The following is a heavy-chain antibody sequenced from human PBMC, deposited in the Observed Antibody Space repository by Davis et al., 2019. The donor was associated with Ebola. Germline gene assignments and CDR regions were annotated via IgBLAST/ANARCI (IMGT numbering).Heavy chain of an antibody. D-gene: IGHD3-3*01. V-gene: IGHV3-7*03. Sequence: GESLKISCTASGFTFGDYAMSWVRQAPGKGLEWVANIKQDGSEKYYVDSVKGRFTISRDNAKNSLYLQMNSLRAEDTAVYYCARVNDFWSGYFDYWGQGTLVTVSS. CDR1: GFTFGDYA. CDR2: IKQDGSEK. CDR3: ARVNDFWSGYFDY. J-gene: IGHJ4*02.